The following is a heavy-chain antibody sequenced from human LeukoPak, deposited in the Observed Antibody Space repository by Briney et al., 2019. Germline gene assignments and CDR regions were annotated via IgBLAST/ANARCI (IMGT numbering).Heavy chain of an antibody. CDR3: AKGISGSYPYYFDY. D-gene: IGHD1-26*01. V-gene: IGHV3-23*01. CDR2: ISGSGGST. J-gene: IGHJ4*02. Sequence: GGSLGLSCAASGFTFSSYAMSWVRQAPGKGLEWVSAISGSGGSTYYADSVKGRFTISRDDSKNTLYLQMNSLRAEDTAVYYCAKGISGSYPYYFDYWGQGTLVTVSS. CDR1: GFTFSSYA.